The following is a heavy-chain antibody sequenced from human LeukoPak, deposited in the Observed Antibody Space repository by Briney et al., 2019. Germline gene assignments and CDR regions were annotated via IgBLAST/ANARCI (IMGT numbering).Heavy chain of an antibody. CDR1: GGTFSSYT. D-gene: IGHD6-13*01. CDR3: ARDPRSIAAAGTAFDI. Sequence: ASVKVSCKASGGTFSSYTISWVRQAPGQGLEWMGIINPSGGSTSYAQKFQGRVTMTRGTSTSTVYMELSSLRSEDTAVYYCARDPRSIAAAGTAFDIWGQGTMVTVSS. J-gene: IGHJ3*02. V-gene: IGHV1-46*01. CDR2: INPSGGST.